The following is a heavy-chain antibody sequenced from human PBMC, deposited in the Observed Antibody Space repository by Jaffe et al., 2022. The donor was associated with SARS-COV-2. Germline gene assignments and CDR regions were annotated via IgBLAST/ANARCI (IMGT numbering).Heavy chain of an antibody. Sequence: EVQVVESGGGLVKPGGSLRLSCAASGFTFSSYSMNWVRQAPGKGLEWVSSISSSSSYIYYADSVKGRFTISRDNAKNSLYLQMNSLRAEDTAVYYCARVGSSTWYEELDAFDIWGQGTMVTVSS. V-gene: IGHV3-21*01. D-gene: IGHD6-13*01. J-gene: IGHJ3*02. CDR1: GFTFSSYS. CDR2: ISSSSSYI. CDR3: ARVGSSTWYEELDAFDI.